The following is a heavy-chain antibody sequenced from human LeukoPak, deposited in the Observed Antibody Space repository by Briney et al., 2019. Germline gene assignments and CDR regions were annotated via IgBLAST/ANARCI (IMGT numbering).Heavy chain of an antibody. Sequence: GSLRLSCAASGFTVSSNYMSWVRQAPGKGLEWVSVIYSGGSTYYADSVKGRFTISRDNSKNTLYLQMNSLRAEDTAVYYCARSKWELLDFDYWGQGTLVTVSS. D-gene: IGHD1-26*01. V-gene: IGHV3-66*01. CDR1: GFTVSSNY. J-gene: IGHJ4*02. CDR2: IYSGGST. CDR3: ARSKWELLDFDY.